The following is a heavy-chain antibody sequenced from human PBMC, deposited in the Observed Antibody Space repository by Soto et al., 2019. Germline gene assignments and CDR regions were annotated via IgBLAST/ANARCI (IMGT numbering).Heavy chain of an antibody. D-gene: IGHD3-10*01. J-gene: IGHJ4*02. CDR3: ARTQYYYGSGSYYAEHYFDX. Sequence: FGATLVHPAQTLTLTCTFSGFSLSTSGMCVSWIRHRPVKALEWLALIDWDDEKCYSTSLKTRLTISKDNSKKQVVLTMNNMDPVDKATYYCARTQYYYGSGSYYAEHYFDXWGQGTIVTVSX. V-gene: IGHV2-70*01. CDR1: GFSLSTSGMC. CDR2: IDWDDEK.